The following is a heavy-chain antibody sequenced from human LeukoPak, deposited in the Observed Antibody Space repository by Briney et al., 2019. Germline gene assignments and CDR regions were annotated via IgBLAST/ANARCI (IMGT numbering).Heavy chain of an antibody. J-gene: IGHJ6*03. CDR3: ARVASIANYYYYYMDV. CDR1: GGSISNSSYY. V-gene: IGHV4-39*07. CDR2: IYYSGST. Sequence: SETLSLTCTVSGGSISNSSYYWGWIRQPPGKGLEWIGSIYYSGSTYYNPSLKSRVTISVDTSKNQFSLKLSSVTAADTAVYYCARVASIANYYYYYMDVWGKGTTVTVSS. D-gene: IGHD6-6*01.